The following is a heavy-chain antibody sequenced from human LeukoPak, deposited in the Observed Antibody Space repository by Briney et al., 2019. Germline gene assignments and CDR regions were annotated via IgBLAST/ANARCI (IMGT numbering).Heavy chain of an antibody. CDR1: GYSISSGYY. D-gene: IGHD3-22*01. CDR2: IYHSGST. Sequence: SETLSLTCAVSGYSISSGYYWGWIRQPPGKGLEWIGSIYHSGSTYYNPSLKSRVTISVDTSKNQFSLKLSSVTAADTAVYYCARHAGVHYDSSGYFDYWGQGTLVTVSS. J-gene: IGHJ4*02. CDR3: ARHAGVHYDSSGYFDY. V-gene: IGHV4-38-2*01.